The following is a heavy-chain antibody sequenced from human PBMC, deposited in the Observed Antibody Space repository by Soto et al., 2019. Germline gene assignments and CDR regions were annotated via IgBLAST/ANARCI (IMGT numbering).Heavy chain of an antibody. CDR1: GYTLTELS. J-gene: IGHJ4*02. CDR2: FDPEDGET. V-gene: IGHV1-24*01. CDR3: AREGTLYYGSGSYFDY. Sequence: ASVKVSCKVSGYTLTELSMHWVRQAPGKGLEWMGGFDPEDGETIYAQKFQGRVTMTEDTSTDTAYMELSSLRSEDTAVYYCAREGTLYYGSGSYFDYWGQGTLVTVSS. D-gene: IGHD3-10*01.